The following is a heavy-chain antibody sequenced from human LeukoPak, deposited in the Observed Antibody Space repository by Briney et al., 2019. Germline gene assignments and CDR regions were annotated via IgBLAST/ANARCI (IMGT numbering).Heavy chain of an antibody. J-gene: IGHJ4*02. CDR2: IDPRSGGT. Sequence: GAPVKVSCKASGYTFSGYYIHWVRQAPGQGLQWMGWIDPRSGGTNYAQKFKGRLTMTRDTSISTVYMELSSLRSDDTAVYYCARDSPPGGLRFLEWFPHVSFYEYWGQGILVTVSS. D-gene: IGHD3-3*01. CDR3: ARDSPPGGLRFLEWFPHVSFYEY. V-gene: IGHV1-2*02. CDR1: GYTFSGYY.